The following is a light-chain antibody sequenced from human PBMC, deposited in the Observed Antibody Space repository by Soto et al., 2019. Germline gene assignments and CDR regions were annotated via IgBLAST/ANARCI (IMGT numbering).Light chain of an antibody. V-gene: IGKV3-20*01. CDR2: GAS. CDR1: QSVSNNH. Sequence: VLTQSPDSLSLSPGERATLSCRASQSVSNNHLAWYQQKPGQAPRLLIYGASNRATGIPDRFSGSGSGTDFTLIINRMEPEDVAIYYCQQYGGSPRITFGQGTRLEI. CDR3: QQYGGSPRIT. J-gene: IGKJ5*01.